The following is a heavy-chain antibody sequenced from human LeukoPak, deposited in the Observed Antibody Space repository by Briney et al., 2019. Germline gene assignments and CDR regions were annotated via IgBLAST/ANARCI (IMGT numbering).Heavy chain of an antibody. Sequence: SETLSLTCAVYGGSFSGYYWSWIRQPPGKGLEWIGEINHSGSTNYNPSLKSRVTISVDTSKNQFSLKLSSVTAADTAVYYCARRFGGYFNWLLYFDYWGQGTLVTVSS. D-gene: IGHD3-9*01. J-gene: IGHJ4*02. CDR3: ARRFGGYFNWLLYFDY. CDR2: INHSGST. V-gene: IGHV4-34*01. CDR1: GGSFSGYY.